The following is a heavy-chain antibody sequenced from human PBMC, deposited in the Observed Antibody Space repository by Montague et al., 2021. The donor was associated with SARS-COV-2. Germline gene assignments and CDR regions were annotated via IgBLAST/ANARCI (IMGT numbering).Heavy chain of an antibody. CDR1: GFTFSSYA. CDR2: ISYDGSNK. CDR3: ARVKGGGYDLPDY. Sequence: SLRLSCAASGFTFSSYAMHWVRQAPGKGLEWVAVISYDGSNKYYADSVKGQFTISRDNSKNTLYLQMNSLRAEDTAVYYCARVKGGGYDLPDYWGQGTLVTVSS. V-gene: IGHV3-30-3*01. J-gene: IGHJ4*02. D-gene: IGHD5-12*01.